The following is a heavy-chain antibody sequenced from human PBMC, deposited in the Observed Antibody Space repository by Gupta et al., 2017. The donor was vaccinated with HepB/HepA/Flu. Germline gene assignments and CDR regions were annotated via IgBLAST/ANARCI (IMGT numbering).Heavy chain of an antibody. CDR3: ARSDLANSEDLGFFDY. V-gene: IGHV3-30-3*01. Sequence: QVHLVESGGGVVQPGGSLTLSCAASGFTFSDHAIHWVRQAPGKGLEWVAIISSDGTNKHYADSVRGRFSLSRDNSNDTLDRVMSGLRPEDTAVYYCARSDLANSEDLGFFDYWGLGVLVTVAA. CDR2: ISSDGTNK. CDR1: GFTFSDHA. J-gene: IGHJ4*02. D-gene: IGHD1-26*01.